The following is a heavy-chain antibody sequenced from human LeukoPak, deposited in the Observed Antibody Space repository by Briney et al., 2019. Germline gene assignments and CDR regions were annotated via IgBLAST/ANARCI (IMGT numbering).Heavy chain of an antibody. CDR2: IYYSGST. CDR3: ARADSSSWYGPNDY. D-gene: IGHD6-13*01. CDR1: GGSISSYY. V-gene: IGHV4-59*01. J-gene: IGHJ4*02. Sequence: KPSETLSLTCTVSGGSISSYYWSWIRQPPGKGLEWIGYIYYSGSTNYNPSLKSRVTISVDTSKNQFSLKLSSVTAADTAVYYCARADSSSWYGPNDYWGQGTLVTVSS.